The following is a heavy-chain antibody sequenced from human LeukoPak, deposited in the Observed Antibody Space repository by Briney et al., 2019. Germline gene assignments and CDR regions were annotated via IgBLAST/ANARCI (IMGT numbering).Heavy chain of an antibody. Sequence: SQTLSLTCSVSGGAISSGSYYWSWIRQPAGKGLEWIGRTHTSGSTNYNPSLKSRVTISVDTSKNQFSLKLISVTAADTAVYYCARDHSGIAALGFDPWGQGTLVTVSS. D-gene: IGHD6-13*01. CDR2: THTSGST. CDR1: GGAISSGSYY. J-gene: IGHJ5*02. V-gene: IGHV4-61*02. CDR3: ARDHSGIAALGFDP.